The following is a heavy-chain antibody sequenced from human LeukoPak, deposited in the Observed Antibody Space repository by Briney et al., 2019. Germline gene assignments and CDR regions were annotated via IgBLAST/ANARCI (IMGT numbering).Heavy chain of an antibody. V-gene: IGHV3-23*01. D-gene: IGHD6-19*01. CDR3: AKSGDSSGWC. CDR2: ISGGGGST. J-gene: IGHJ4*02. CDR1: GFTFSSYA. Sequence: GGSLRLSCAASGFTFSSYAMSWVRQAPGKGLEWVSAISGGGGSTYYAGSVKGRFTISRDSSKYTLYLQMNSLRAEDTAVYYCAKSGDSSGWCWGQGTLVTVSS.